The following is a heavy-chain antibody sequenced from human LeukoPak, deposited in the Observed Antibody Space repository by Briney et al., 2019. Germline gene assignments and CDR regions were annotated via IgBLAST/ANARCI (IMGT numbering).Heavy chain of an antibody. CDR3: ARQGGDSSGWYGGDKLYYFDY. CDR1: GGSISSSSYY. Sequence: PSESLSLTCTVSGGSISSSSYYWGWLRQPPGTGLEWSASIYYSGSTYYNPSLKSRFTISVDTSKTQFSLKLSSVTAADTAVYYCARQGGDSSGWYGGDKLYYFDYWGQGTLVTVSS. V-gene: IGHV4-39*01. D-gene: IGHD6-19*01. J-gene: IGHJ4*02. CDR2: IYYSGST.